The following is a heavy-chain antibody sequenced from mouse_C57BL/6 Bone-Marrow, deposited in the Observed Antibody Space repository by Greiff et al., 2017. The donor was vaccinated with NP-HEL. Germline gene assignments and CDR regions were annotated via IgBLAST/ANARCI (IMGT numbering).Heavy chain of an antibody. V-gene: IGHV1-53*01. Sequence: QVHVKQSGAELAKPGASVKLSCKASGYTFTSYWMHWVKQRPGQGLEWIGNINPSNGGTNFNEKYKSKATLTVDKSSSTAYMQLSSLTSEDSAVYYCARYYYGSSWFAYWGQGTLVTVSA. J-gene: IGHJ3*01. CDR1: GYTFTSYW. D-gene: IGHD1-1*01. CDR2: INPSNGGT. CDR3: ARYYYGSSWFAY.